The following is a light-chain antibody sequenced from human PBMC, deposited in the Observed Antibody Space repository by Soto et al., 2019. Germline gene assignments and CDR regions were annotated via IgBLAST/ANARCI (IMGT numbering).Light chain of an antibody. CDR2: ATS. V-gene: IGKV3-20*01. Sequence: EIVLTQSPGALSLSPGERATLSCRASQSVDSTYLAWYQQKPYQSPRLLIYATSTMAAGIPDGFSGSGSGTDFTLTISRLEPDDVAVYYCQQYDTSPPMYTFGQGTKVDIK. CDR1: QSVDSTY. CDR3: QQYDTSPPMYT. J-gene: IGKJ2*01.